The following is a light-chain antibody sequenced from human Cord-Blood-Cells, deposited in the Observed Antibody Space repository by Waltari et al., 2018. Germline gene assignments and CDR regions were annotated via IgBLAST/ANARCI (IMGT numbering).Light chain of an antibody. J-gene: IGKJ4*01. CDR3: QQRSNWPRALT. Sequence: EIVLTQSPATLSLSPGERATLSCRASQSVSSYLAWYQQKPGQAPRLLIYDASNRATGIPARFSGSGSGTDFTLTISSLEPEDFAVYYCQQRSNWPRALTFGGGTKVENK. V-gene: IGKV3-11*01. CDR2: DAS. CDR1: QSVSSY.